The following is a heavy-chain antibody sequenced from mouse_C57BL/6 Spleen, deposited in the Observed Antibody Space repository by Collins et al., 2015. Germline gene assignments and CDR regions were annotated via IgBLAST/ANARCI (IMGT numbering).Heavy chain of an antibody. D-gene: IGHD1-3*01. CDR3: ARSYNWFAY. Sequence: EVQLQQSGPELVKPGASVKISCKASGYTFTDYCMNWVKQSHGKSLEWIGDINPNNGGTSYNQKFKGKATLTVDKSSSTAYTELRSLTSEDSAVYYCARSYNWFAYWGQGTLVTVSA. J-gene: IGHJ3*01. CDR1: GYTFTDYC. V-gene: IGHV1-26*01. CDR2: INPNNGGT.